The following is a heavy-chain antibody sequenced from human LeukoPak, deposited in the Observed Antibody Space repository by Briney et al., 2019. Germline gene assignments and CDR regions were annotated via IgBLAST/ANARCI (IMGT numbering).Heavy chain of an antibody. CDR2: ISNSGST. J-gene: IGHJ3*02. Sequence: SETLSLTCTVSGGSISSYYWSGIRQPPGEGLEWIGYISNSGSTNYNPSLKSRVTISVDTSKNQLSLKLSYVTAAETAVYQCVRLQPNTGEWAFDIWGQGTMVSVSS. V-gene: IGHV4-59*01. CDR1: GGSISSYY. D-gene: IGHD1-1*01. CDR3: VRLQPNTGEWAFDI.